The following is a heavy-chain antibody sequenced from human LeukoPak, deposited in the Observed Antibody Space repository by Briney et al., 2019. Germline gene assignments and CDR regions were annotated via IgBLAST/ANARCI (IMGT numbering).Heavy chain of an antibody. D-gene: IGHD3-22*01. CDR2: INHSGST. CDR1: GGSISSSSYY. CDR3: ARAARQGFTMIVVPFFYFDL. J-gene: IGHJ2*01. V-gene: IGHV4-39*07. Sequence: SETLSLTCTVSGGSISSSSYYWGWIRQPPKRGLEWVGYINHSGSTYYNPSLGSRVTMSVDTSKNQFSLKLSSVTAADSAVYYCARAARQGFTMIVVPFFYFDLWGRGTLVTVSS.